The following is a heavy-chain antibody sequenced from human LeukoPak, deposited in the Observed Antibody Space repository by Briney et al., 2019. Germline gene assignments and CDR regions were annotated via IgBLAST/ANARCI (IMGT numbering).Heavy chain of an antibody. V-gene: IGHV3-48*02. CDR1: GFTFSNYW. CDR3: ARDPGQQLVPYYFDY. D-gene: IGHD6-13*01. J-gene: IGHJ4*02. CDR2: ISSSSSTI. Sequence: GGSLRLSCAASGFTFSNYWMSWVRQAPGKGLEWVSYISSSSSTIYCADSVKGRFTISRDNAKNSLYLQMNSLRDEDTAVYYCARDPGQQLVPYYFDYWGQGTLVTVSS.